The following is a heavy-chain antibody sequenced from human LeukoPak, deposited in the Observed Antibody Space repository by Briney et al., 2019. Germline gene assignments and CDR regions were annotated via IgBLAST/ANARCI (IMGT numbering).Heavy chain of an antibody. V-gene: IGHV1-8*01. CDR2: MNPNSGNT. J-gene: IGHJ4*02. Sequence: ASVKVSCKASGYTFSTCDINCVRQAAGQRLEWMGWMNPNSGNTGFADKFQGRVTMTRDTSINTAYMELSSLRSEDTAVYYCARVLGSISHWGQGTLVTVSS. D-gene: IGHD1-1*01. CDR1: GYTFSTCD. CDR3: ARVLGSISH.